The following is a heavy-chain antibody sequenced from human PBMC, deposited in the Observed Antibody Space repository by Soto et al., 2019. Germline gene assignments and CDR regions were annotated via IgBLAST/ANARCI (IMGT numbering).Heavy chain of an antibody. D-gene: IGHD6-19*01. CDR1: GFTFSDCA. V-gene: IGHV3-23*01. Sequence: SLRLSCEASGFTFSDCAMSWVRQAPGKGLEWVSGISGTGRSTFYADSVKDRFTISRDNSKNTVYLQMTRLRAEDTAVYYCAKGNTSGWYFFDYWGQGTLVTVYS. CDR3: AKGNTSGWYFFDY. CDR2: ISGTGRST. J-gene: IGHJ4*02.